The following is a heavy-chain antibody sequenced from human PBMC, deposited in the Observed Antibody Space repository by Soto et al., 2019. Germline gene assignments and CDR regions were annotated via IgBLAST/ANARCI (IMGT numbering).Heavy chain of an antibody. Sequence: SETLSLTCAVYGGSFSGYYWSWIRQPPGKGLEWIGEINHSGSTNYNPSLKSRVTISVDTSKNQFSLKLSSVTAADTAVYYCARGPAERYSSGHISGGAFDIWGQGTMVTVSS. CDR3: ARGPAERYSSGHISGGAFDI. J-gene: IGHJ3*02. D-gene: IGHD6-19*01. CDR2: INHSGST. V-gene: IGHV4-34*01. CDR1: GGSFSGYY.